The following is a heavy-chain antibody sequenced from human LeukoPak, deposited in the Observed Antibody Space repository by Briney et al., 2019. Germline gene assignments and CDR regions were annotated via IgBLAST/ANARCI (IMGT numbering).Heavy chain of an antibody. CDR2: IKQDGSEK. CDR3: ASGGFGVVITPWDYFDY. D-gene: IGHD3-3*01. J-gene: IGHJ4*02. CDR1: GFTFSTYL. V-gene: IGHV3-7*01. Sequence: GGSLRLSCAASGFTFSTYLMSWVRQAPGKGLEWVANIKQDGSEKYYVDSVKGRFTISRDNAKNSLYLQMNSLRVEDAAVYYCASGGFGVVITPWDYFDYWGQGTLVTVSS.